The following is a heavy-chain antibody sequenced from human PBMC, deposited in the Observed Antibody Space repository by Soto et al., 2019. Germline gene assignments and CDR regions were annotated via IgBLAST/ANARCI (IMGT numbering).Heavy chain of an antibody. Sequence: GGSLRLSCAASGFTFSGSAMHWVRQASGKGLEWVGRIRSKANSYATAYAASVKGRFTISRDDSKNTAYLQMNSLKTEDTAVYYCTSYYDSSGYYYGLSADDAFDIWGQGTMFTVS. CDR3: TSYYDSSGYYYGLSADDAFDI. CDR2: IRSKANSYAT. CDR1: GFTFSGSA. V-gene: IGHV3-73*01. D-gene: IGHD3-22*01. J-gene: IGHJ3*02.